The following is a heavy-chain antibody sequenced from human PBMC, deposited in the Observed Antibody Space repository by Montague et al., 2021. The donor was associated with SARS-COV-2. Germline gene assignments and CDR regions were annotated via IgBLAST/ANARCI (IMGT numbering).Heavy chain of an antibody. Sequence: SETLSLTCTVSGGSISSYYWSWIRQPPGEGLDWIWYMYYSGSTKYNPSQKSRVTLSVDTSKNQFSLQLSSVTAADTAVYYCERDFDYWGQGTLVTVSS. V-gene: IGHV4-59*13. CDR3: ERDFDY. J-gene: IGHJ4*02. CDR2: MYYSGST. CDR1: GGSISSYY.